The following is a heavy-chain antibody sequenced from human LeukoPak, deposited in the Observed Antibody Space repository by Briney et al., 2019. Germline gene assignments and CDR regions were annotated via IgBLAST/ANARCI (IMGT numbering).Heavy chain of an antibody. J-gene: IGHJ4*02. V-gene: IGHV3-7*01. CDR2: IRQDGSEK. D-gene: IGHD1-26*01. CDR3: AMPGGDGGSYYFGY. CDR1: GFTFSSYW. Sequence: PGGSLRLSCAASGFTFSSYWMSWVRQAPGKGLEWVANIRQDGSEKYYVDSVKGRFTISRDNAKNSLYLQMNSLRAEDTAVYYCAMPGGDGGSYYFGYWGQGTLVTVSS.